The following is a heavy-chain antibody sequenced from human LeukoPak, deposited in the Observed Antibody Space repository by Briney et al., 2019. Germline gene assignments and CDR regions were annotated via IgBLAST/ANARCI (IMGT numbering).Heavy chain of an antibody. CDR1: GGSISSGGYY. D-gene: IGHD1-14*01. CDR3: ARKAVTGYYYYGMDV. J-gene: IGHJ6*02. Sequence: SETLSLTCTASGGSISSGGYYWSWIRQHPGKGLEWIGYIYYSGSTYYNPSLKSRVTISVDTSKNQFSLKLSSVTAADTAVYYCARKAVTGYYYYGMDVWGQGTTVTVSS. V-gene: IGHV4-31*03. CDR2: IYYSGST.